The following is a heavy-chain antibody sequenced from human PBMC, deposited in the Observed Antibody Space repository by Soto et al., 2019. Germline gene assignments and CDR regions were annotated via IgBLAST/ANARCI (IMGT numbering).Heavy chain of an antibody. V-gene: IGHV1-8*01. CDR2: MNPNSGNT. Sequence: ASVKFSCKASGSTFTSYDINWMRRATGQGLEWMGWMNPNSGNTGYSHKFQGRVTMTWNTSISTAYMELSSLRSEDTAVYYCSRGDGSGWYLDYYYMDVWGKGTTVTVSS. CDR1: GSTFTSYD. J-gene: IGHJ6*03. CDR3: SRGDGSGWYLDYYYMDV. D-gene: IGHD6-19*01.